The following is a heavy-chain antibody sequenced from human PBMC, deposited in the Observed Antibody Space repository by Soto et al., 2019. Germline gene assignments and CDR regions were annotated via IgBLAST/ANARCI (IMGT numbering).Heavy chain of an antibody. CDR1: GCHCISYG. V-gene: IGHV3-30*18. D-gene: IGHD5-18*01. J-gene: IGHJ3*02. Sequence: GGSLRLSCTAAGCHCISYGRHWVSKAKGKGLEWVAVISYDGSNKYYADSVKGRFTISRDNSKNTLYLQMNSLRAEDTAVYYCAKGPPSYGYVVAFDIWGQGTMVTVSS. CDR3: AKGPPSYGYVVAFDI. CDR2: ISYDGSNK.